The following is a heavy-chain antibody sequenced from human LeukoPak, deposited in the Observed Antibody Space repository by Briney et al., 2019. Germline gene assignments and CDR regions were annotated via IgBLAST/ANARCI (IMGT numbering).Heavy chain of an antibody. CDR3: ARDRGSGYYDSSGYSDY. V-gene: IGHV1-18*01. Sequence: ASVKVSCKASGYTFTSCGISWVRQAPGQGLEWMGWISAYNGNTNYAQKLQGRVTMTTDTSTSTAYMELRSLRSDDTAVYYCARDRGSGYYDSSGYSDYWGQGTLVTVPS. D-gene: IGHD3-22*01. CDR1: GYTFTSCG. CDR2: ISAYNGNT. J-gene: IGHJ4*02.